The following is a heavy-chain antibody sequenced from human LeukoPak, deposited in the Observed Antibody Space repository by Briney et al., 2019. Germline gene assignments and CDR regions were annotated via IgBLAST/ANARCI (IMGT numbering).Heavy chain of an antibody. CDR2: ISAYNGNT. D-gene: IGHD3-10*01. CDR3: AQHHGSGTYYNYFDW. J-gene: IGHJ4*02. CDR1: GYTFTSYG. Sequence: GASVKVSCKASGYTFTSYGISWVRQAPGQGLEWMGWISAYNGNTNYVQKLQGRVTMTTDTSTSTAYMELRSLRSDDTAVYYCAQHHGSGTYYNYFDWWGQGTLVSVSS. V-gene: IGHV1-18*01.